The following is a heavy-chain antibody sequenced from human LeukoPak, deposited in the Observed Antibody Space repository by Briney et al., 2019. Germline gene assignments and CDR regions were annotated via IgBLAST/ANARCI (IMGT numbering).Heavy chain of an antibody. J-gene: IGHJ4*02. CDR2: ISGSGGRT. D-gene: IGHD2-2*01. V-gene: IGHV3-23*01. CDR3: AKRYCSSTSCYYDY. Sequence: PGGSLRLSCAASGFTFSSYAMSWVRQAPGKGLEGVSAISGSGGRTYYADSVKGRFTISRDNSKNTLYLQMNSLRAEDTAVYYCAKRYCSSTSCYYDYWGQGTLVTVSS. CDR1: GFTFSSYA.